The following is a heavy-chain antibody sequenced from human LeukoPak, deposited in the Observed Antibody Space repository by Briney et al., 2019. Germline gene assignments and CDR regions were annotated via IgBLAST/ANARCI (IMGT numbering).Heavy chain of an antibody. Sequence: GGSLRLSCAASGFTFSSYAMHWVRQAPGKGLEWVAVISYDGSNKYYADSVKGRFTIPRDNSKNTLYLQMNSLRAEGTAVYYCARTMVPWYYDSSGYGTFDYWGQGTLVTVSS. J-gene: IGHJ4*02. CDR2: ISYDGSNK. CDR1: GFTFSSYA. V-gene: IGHV3-30-3*01. D-gene: IGHD3-22*01. CDR3: ARTMVPWYYDSSGYGTFDY.